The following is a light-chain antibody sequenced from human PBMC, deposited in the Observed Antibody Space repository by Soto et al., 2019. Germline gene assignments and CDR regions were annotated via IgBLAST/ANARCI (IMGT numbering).Light chain of an antibody. CDR3: QQYHTLPLT. CDR2: KAS. V-gene: IGKV1-5*03. CDR1: QSISDW. J-gene: IGKJ4*01. Sequence: DIQMTQSPSTLSASIGDRVTITCRASQSISDWLAWHQQRPGKAPKLLIYKASSLESGVSSRFSGSGSGTEFTLTIGSLQPDDFGTYYCQQYHTLPLTFGGGTKVEIK.